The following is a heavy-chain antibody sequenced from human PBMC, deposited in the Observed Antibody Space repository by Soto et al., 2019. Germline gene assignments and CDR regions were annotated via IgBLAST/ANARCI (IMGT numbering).Heavy chain of an antibody. Sequence: ASVKVSCKASGYTFTSYYMHWVRQAPGQGLEWMGIINPSGGSTSYAQKFQGRVTMTRDTSTSTVYMELSSLRSEDTAVYYCARAYCISTSCPRGYYFDYWGQGTLVTVSS. CDR1: GYTFTSYY. J-gene: IGHJ4*02. CDR3: ARAYCISTSCPRGYYFDY. CDR2: INPSGGST. D-gene: IGHD2-2*01. V-gene: IGHV1-46*01.